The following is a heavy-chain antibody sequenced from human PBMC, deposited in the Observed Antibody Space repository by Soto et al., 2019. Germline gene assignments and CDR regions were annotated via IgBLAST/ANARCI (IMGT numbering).Heavy chain of an antibody. Sequence: GSLRLSCAASGFTFSSYELNWVRQAPGKGLEWVSYISSSGSTIYYADSVKGRFTISRDNAKNSLYLQMNSLRAEDTAVYYCARDPGLDGAFDIWGQGTMVTVSS. CDR2: ISSSGSTI. CDR1: GFTFSSYE. V-gene: IGHV3-48*03. J-gene: IGHJ3*02. CDR3: ARDPGLDGAFDI. D-gene: IGHD3-10*01.